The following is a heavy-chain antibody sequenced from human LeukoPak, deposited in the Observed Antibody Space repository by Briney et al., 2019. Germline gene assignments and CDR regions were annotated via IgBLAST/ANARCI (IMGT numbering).Heavy chain of an antibody. CDR2: INYGGTT. D-gene: IGHD6-13*01. J-gene: IGHJ4*02. V-gene: IGHV4-39*01. Sequence: PSETLSLTCTVSGGSISSSSNCWGWIRQPPGKGLEWIGSINYGGTTYYNPSLKSRATISVDTSKSQFSLKLSSVTSADTAVYYCARRHSSSWYPGYDYWGQGTLVTVSS. CDR3: ARRHSSSWYPGYDY. CDR1: GGSISSSSNC.